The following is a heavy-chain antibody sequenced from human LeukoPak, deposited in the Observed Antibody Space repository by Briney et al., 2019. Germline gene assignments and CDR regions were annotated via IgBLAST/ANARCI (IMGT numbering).Heavy chain of an antibody. CDR2: INPNSGGT. CDR3: ANIVATTKRVGSY. D-gene: IGHD5-12*01. V-gene: IGHV1-2*02. CDR1: GYTFTGYY. J-gene: IGHJ4*02. Sequence: ASVKVSCKASGYTFTGYYMHWVRQAPGQGLEWMGWINPNSGGTNYAQKFQGRVTMTRDASISTAYMELSRLRSDDTAVYYCANIVATTKRVGSYWGQGALVTVSS.